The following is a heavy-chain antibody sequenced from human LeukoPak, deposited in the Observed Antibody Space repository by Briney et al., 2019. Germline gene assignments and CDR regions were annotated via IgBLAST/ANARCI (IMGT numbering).Heavy chain of an antibody. D-gene: IGHD3-22*01. CDR2: ISGSGGSS. J-gene: IGHJ4*02. CDR3: ARGAGQDYYDSSGSILRGFDY. Sequence: PGGSLRLSCAASGFTFSTYAMSWVRQAPGKGLEWVSGISGSGGSSYYADSVKGRFNISRDNSQNTLYLQMNSLRAEDTAVYYCARGAGQDYYDSSGSILRGFDYWGQGILVTVSS. V-gene: IGHV3-23*01. CDR1: GFTFSTYA.